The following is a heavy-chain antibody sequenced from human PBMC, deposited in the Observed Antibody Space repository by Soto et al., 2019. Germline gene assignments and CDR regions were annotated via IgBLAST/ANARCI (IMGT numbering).Heavy chain of an antibody. CDR1: GYTLTELS. Sequence: ASVKVSCKVSGYTLTELSMHWVRQAPGKGLEWMGGFDPEDGETIYAQKFQGRVTMTEDTSTDTAYMELSSLRSEDTAVYYCATKRYYYDRSYYYYGMDVWGQGTTVTVSS. D-gene: IGHD3-22*01. V-gene: IGHV1-24*01. J-gene: IGHJ6*02. CDR3: ATKRYYYDRSYYYYGMDV. CDR2: FDPEDGET.